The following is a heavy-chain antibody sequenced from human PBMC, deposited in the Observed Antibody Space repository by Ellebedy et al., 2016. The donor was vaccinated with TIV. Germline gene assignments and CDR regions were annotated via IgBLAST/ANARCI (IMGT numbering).Heavy chain of an antibody. CDR2: INANSGGT. V-gene: IGHV1-2*02. CDR3: ATPSGYSGYAYDY. CDR1: GYTFTGSY. J-gene: IGHJ4*02. Sequence: AASVKVSCKASGYTFTGSYMHWVRQAPGQGLEWMGWINANSGGTHYDQKFLGRVTLTRDTSIGTAYLELSRLRSDDTAVYYCATPSGYSGYAYDYWGQGTLVTVSS. D-gene: IGHD5-12*01.